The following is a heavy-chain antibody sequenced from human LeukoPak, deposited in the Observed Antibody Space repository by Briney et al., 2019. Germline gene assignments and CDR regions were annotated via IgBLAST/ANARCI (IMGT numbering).Heavy chain of an antibody. D-gene: IGHD3-22*01. J-gene: IGHJ4*02. CDR2: INGDTT. CDR1: GFTLNNDA. CDR3: ARAQWESDSSGYLY. V-gene: IGHV3-23*01. Sequence: PGGSLRLSWAASGFTLNNDAMSWVRQAPGKGLEWVSAINGDTTHYAGSVKGRFTISRDNSKNTLYLQLNSLGAEDTAVYYCARAQWESDSSGYLYWGQGILVTVSS.